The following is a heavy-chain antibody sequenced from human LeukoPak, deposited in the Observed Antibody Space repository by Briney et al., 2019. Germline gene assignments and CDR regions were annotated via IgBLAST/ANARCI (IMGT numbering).Heavy chain of an antibody. D-gene: IGHD4-17*01. CDR2: IDWDDNE. CDR1: GFSLTTSGVC. J-gene: IGHJ4*02. Sequence: SGPALVKPTQTLTLTCTFSGFSLTTSGVCVSWIRQPPGKALEWLALIDWDDNEYYNTSLKTRLTISKGTSKNQVVLTMINMDSVDTATYFCARFLYGDSASYFDKWGQGSLVIVSS. CDR3: ARFLYGDSASYFDK. V-gene: IGHV2-70*01.